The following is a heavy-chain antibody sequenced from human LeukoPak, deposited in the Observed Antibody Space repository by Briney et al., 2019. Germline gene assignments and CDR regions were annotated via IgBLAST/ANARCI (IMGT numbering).Heavy chain of an antibody. V-gene: IGHV4-59*01. CDR3: ARAPSSYYGSGSLDY. J-gene: IGHJ4*02. D-gene: IGHD3-10*01. CDR1: VGSISRYF. CDR2: IYYSGNT. Sequence: SETLSLTCTVSVGSISRYFWIWVRQPPGKGLEWIGYIYYSGNTNYNPSLKSRVTISVDTSKNQFSLRLSSVTAADTAVYYCARAPSSYYGSGSLDYWGQGTLVTVSS.